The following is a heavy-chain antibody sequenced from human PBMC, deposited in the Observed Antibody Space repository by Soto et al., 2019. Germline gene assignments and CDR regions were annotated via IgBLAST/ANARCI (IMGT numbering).Heavy chain of an antibody. CDR3: ASISRVATYYYYGMDV. V-gene: IGHV3-53*01. Sequence: GGSLKLSCAASGFTVSSNYMNWVRQAPGKGLEWVSVIYSGGSTYYADSVKGRFTISRDNSKNTLYLQMNSLRAEDTAVYYCASISRVATYYYYGMDVWGQGTTVTVSS. CDR1: GFTVSSNY. D-gene: IGHD5-12*01. J-gene: IGHJ6*02. CDR2: IYSGGST.